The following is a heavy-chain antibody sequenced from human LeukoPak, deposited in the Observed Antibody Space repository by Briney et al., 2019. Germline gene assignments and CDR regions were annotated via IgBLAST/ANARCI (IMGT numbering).Heavy chain of an antibody. Sequence: PGGSLRLSCAASGFTFSSHWIHWVRHAPDKGLVWVPRINSDGKITTYADSVKGRFTISRDNAKNTLYLQMNSLRAEDTAVYYCASGYDSWSGYLGYWGQGTLVTVSS. V-gene: IGHV3-74*01. CDR2: INSDGKIT. CDR3: ASGYDSWSGYLGY. D-gene: IGHD3-3*01. J-gene: IGHJ4*02. CDR1: GFTFSSHW.